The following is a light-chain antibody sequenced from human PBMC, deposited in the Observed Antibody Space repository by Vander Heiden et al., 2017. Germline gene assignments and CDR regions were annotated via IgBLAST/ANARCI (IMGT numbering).Light chain of an antibody. Sequence: DIVMTQSPLSLPVTPGEPASISCRSSQSLLHSNGYNYLDWYLQKPGQSPQLLIYLGSNRASGVPDRFSGSGSGTDVTLKISRVEAEDVGVYYCMQALQTLWTFGQGIKVEIK. V-gene: IGKV2-28*01. CDR3: MQALQTLWT. J-gene: IGKJ1*01. CDR1: QSLLHSNGYNY. CDR2: LGS.